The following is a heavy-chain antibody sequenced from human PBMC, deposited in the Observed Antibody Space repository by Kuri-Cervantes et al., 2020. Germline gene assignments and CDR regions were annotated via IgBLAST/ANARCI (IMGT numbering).Heavy chain of an antibody. CDR2: ITPSGGRA. CDR3: ARTYWGVTNFFFDN. Sequence: ASVKVSCKASRYTFTSYYIHWLRQAPGQGLEWMGMITPSGGRATYAQKFQGRVTMTRDTSTSTVYMELSTLRSEDTAVYYCARTYWGVTNFFFDNWAREPWSPSPQ. J-gene: IGHJ4*02. D-gene: IGHD2-21*01. V-gene: IGHV1-46*01. CDR1: RYTFTSYY.